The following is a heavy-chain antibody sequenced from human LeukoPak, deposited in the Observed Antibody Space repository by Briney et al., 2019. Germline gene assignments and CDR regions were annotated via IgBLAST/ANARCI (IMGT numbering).Heavy chain of an antibody. V-gene: IGHV3-7*01. CDR2: INEDGGGK. CDR3: ATRRCSIAACRASSYRCFDF. D-gene: IGHD2-2*01. J-gene: IGHJ6*04. CDR1: GFTFSSNW. Sequence: GGSLRLSCTASGFTFSSNWMTWVRQAPGKGLEWVANINEDGGGKYYVESVKGRFTVSRDNARNSVHLELSNLRAEDTAVYYCATRRCSIAACRASSYRCFDFWGKGTTVIVSS.